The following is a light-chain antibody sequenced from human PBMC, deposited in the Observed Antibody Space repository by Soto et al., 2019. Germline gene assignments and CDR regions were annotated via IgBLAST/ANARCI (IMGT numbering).Light chain of an antibody. V-gene: IGLV2-14*03. CDR1: SSDVGGYDY. CDR3: SSYTSISTWL. Sequence: QSVLTQPASVSGSPGQSITISCTGTSSDVGGYDYVSWYQQHPGKAPKLMIYDVSDRPTEVSKRFSGSKSGNTAYLTISGLRAVDEADYYCSSYTSISTWLFGGGTKVTVL. CDR2: DVS. J-gene: IGLJ2*01.